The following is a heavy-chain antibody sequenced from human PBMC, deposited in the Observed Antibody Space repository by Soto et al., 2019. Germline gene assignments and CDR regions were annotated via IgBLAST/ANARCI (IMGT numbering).Heavy chain of an antibody. CDR2: IYHSGST. J-gene: IGHJ4*02. D-gene: IGHD2-8*02. CDR3: ARGSTGLLDY. Sequence: QVQLQESGPELVKPSGTLSLACAISGGSISSTNWWTWVRQPPGKGLEWVAEIYHSGSTNYNPSLKSRVTISVDKSNNQFSLKMSSVTAADTAVYDCARGSTGLLDYWGQGTLVTVSS. V-gene: IGHV4-4*02. CDR1: GGSISSTNW.